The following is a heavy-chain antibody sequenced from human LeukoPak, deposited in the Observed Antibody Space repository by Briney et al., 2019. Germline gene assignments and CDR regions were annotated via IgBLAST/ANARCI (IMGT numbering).Heavy chain of an antibody. D-gene: IGHD6-6*01. CDR1: GDSYTNYW. Sequence: GASLQISCKGSGDSYTNYWIGWVRRMPGKGLEWMGIIYPGDSDTRYSPSFQGQVTISADKSISTAYLQWSSLKASDTAMYYCARQEYSSSSSDYWGQGTLVTVSS. J-gene: IGHJ4*02. CDR2: IYPGDSDT. CDR3: ARQEYSSSSSDY. V-gene: IGHV5-51*01.